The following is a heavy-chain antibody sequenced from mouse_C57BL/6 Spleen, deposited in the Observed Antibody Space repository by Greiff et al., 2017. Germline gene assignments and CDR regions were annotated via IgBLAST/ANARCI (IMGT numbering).Heavy chain of an antibody. Sequence: QVQLQPGAELVKPGASVKLSCKASGYTFTSYWMHWVKQRPGRGLEWIGRIDPNSGGTKYNEKFKSKATLTVDKPSSTAYMQLSSLTSEDSAVYYCARRYGSSYWYFDVWGTGTTVTVSS. CDR2: IDPNSGGT. D-gene: IGHD1-1*01. CDR3: ARRYGSSYWYFDV. CDR1: GYTFTSYW. V-gene: IGHV1-72*01. J-gene: IGHJ1*03.